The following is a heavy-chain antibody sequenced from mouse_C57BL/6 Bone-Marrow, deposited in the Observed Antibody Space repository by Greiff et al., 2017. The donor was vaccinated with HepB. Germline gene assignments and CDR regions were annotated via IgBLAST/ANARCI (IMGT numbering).Heavy chain of an antibody. V-gene: IGHV3-1*01. Sequence: DVQLVESGPGMVKPSQSLSLTCTVTGYSITSGYDWHWIRHFPGNKLEWMGYISYSGSTNYNPSLKSRISITHDTSKNHFFLKLNSVTTEDTATYYCARRGKKGPFGVWGTGTTVTVSS. J-gene: IGHJ1*03. CDR2: ISYSGST. CDR1: GYSITSGYD. CDR3: ARRGKKGPFGV.